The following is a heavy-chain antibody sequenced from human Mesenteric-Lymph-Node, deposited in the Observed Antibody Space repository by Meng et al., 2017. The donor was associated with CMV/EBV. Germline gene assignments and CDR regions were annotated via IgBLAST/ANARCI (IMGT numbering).Heavy chain of an antibody. V-gene: IGHV3-7*01. D-gene: IGHD6-19*01. CDR3: ARGPPSGWYLDY. CDR2: LNQDGSEK. Sequence: GGSLRLSCAASGFTVSSNYMSWVRQAPGKGLEWVANLNQDGSEKHYVDSVKGRLTISRDNAKNLLFLQMNSLRVEDTAVYYCARGPPSGWYLDYWGQGTLVTVSS. CDR1: GFTVSSNY. J-gene: IGHJ4*02.